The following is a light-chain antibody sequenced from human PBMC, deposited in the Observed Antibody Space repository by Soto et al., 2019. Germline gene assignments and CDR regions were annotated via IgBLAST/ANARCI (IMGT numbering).Light chain of an antibody. J-gene: IGKJ4*01. CDR2: GAS. V-gene: IGKV3-20*01. CDR1: RNGTNNY. Sequence: VLLLSPGAVSLFTRERAALSCWARRNGTNNYLTWHQQRPGQTPRLLIYGASSRATGIPARFSGSGSGTDFTLTISSLEPEDFAVYYCQQTNSLPLPFGGGTKADI. CDR3: QQTNSLPLP.